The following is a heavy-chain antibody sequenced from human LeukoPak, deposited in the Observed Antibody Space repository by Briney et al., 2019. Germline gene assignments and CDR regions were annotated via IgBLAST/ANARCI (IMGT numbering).Heavy chain of an antibody. J-gene: IGHJ4*02. CDR2: ISYRGNN. D-gene: IGHD3-22*01. CDR1: GGSISSSSYY. CDR3: ARSILRYYYNASGYYPYYFDY. Sequence: SETLSLTCTVSGGSISSSSYYWGWIRQPPGKGLEWIGSISYRGNNYHNPSVKSRVIMSVDTSKNQFSLALRSVTAADTAVYYCARSILRYYYNASGYYPYYFDYWGQGMLVTVSS. V-gene: IGHV4-39*07.